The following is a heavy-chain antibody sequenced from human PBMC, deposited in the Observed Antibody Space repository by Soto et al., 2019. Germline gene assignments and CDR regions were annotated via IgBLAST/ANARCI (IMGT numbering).Heavy chain of an antibody. CDR1: GYTFTSYG. CDR2: ISTYNGNT. J-gene: IGHJ3*02. D-gene: IGHD6-13*01. CDR3: ARDPGYSTTWHQAFDI. Sequence: GASVKVSCKASGYTFTSYGISWVRQAPGHGPEWMGRISTYNGNTNYVQKHQGRVTMTTDTSSNTAYMELRSLRYDDTAVYYCARDPGYSTTWHQAFDIWGQGTMVTVSS. V-gene: IGHV1-18*01.